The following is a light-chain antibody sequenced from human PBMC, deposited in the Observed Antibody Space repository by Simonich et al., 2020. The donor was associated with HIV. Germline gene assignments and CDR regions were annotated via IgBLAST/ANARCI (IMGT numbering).Light chain of an antibody. Sequence: EILMTQSPATLSVSPGERATLPCRASQSVASNLAWYQQKPGQDPRLLSYGASTRATDIPARFSGSGSGTEFTLIISSMQSEDFAVYYCQQYNNWPLTFGPGTKVDIK. CDR1: QSVASN. J-gene: IGKJ3*01. CDR3: QQYNNWPLT. CDR2: GAS. V-gene: IGKV3-15*01.